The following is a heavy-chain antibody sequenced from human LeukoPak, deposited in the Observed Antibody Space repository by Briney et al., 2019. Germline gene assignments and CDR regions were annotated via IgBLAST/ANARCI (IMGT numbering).Heavy chain of an antibody. V-gene: IGHV3-21*01. CDR1: GFTFSSYS. CDR2: ISSSSSYI. Sequence: GGSLRLSCAASGFTFSSYSMNWVRQAPGKGLEWVSSISSSSSYIYYADSVKGRFTISRDNAKNSLYLQMNSLRAEDTAVYYCARESRITASGIAAAGSITAFDYWGQGTLVTVSS. D-gene: IGHD6-13*01. CDR3: ARESRITASGIAAAGSITAFDY. J-gene: IGHJ4*02.